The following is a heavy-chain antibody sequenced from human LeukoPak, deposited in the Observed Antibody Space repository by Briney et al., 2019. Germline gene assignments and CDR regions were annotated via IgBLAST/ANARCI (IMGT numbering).Heavy chain of an antibody. V-gene: IGHV3-74*01. J-gene: IGHJ4*02. CDR3: ARVSYYYGSGSYRPTAVYYFDY. D-gene: IGHD3-10*01. CDR1: GFTFSSYA. CDR2: INSDGSST. Sequence: GSLRLSCAASGFTFSSYAMHWVRQAPGKGLVWVSRINSDGSSTSYADSVKGRFTISRDNAKNTLYLQMNSLRAEDTAVYYCARVSYYYGSGSYRPTAVYYFDYWGQGTLVTVSP.